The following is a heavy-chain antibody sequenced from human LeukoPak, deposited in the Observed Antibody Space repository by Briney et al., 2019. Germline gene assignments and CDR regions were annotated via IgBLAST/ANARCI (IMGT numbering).Heavy chain of an antibody. CDR3: ARGKDHDFWNPFDH. CDR2: IDGSGGRP. J-gene: IGHJ4*02. Sequence: GGSLRLSCAASGFTLSKYAMNWVRQAPGKGLEGVSGIDGSGGRPPSADSVKGRFTISRDISKNTLYLQMDSLRAEDTAAYYCARGKDHDFWNPFDHWGQGTLVTVSS. CDR1: GFTLSKYA. V-gene: IGHV3-23*01. D-gene: IGHD3-3*01.